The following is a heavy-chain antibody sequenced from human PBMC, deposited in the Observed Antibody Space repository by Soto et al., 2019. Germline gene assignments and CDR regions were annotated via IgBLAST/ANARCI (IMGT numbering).Heavy chain of an antibody. D-gene: IGHD3-22*01. CDR1: GFTFRSYW. Sequence: ESGGGLVQPGGSLRLSCAASGFTFRSYWMSWARQAPGKGLEWVATIKKDGSEKKYVDSVKGRFTISRDNAKYSLYLQMNSLRDEDTAVYYCARDPTYYYDSSGYSDVFDIWGQGTMVTVSS. V-gene: IGHV3-7*03. J-gene: IGHJ3*02. CDR2: IKKDGSEK. CDR3: ARDPTYYYDSSGYSDVFDI.